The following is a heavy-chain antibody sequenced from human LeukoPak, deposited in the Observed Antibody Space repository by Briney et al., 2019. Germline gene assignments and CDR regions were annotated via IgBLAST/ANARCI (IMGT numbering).Heavy chain of an antibody. D-gene: IGHD2-15*01. CDR2: INSDGSST. V-gene: IGHV3-74*01. CDR1: GFTFSSYW. Sequence: GGSLRLSCAASGFTFSSYWMHWVRHAPGKGVVWVSRINSDGSSTIYADCEKGRFTISRDNAKNTLYLQMNSLRAEHTAVYYCARHLDPCFLDYWGQGTLVTVSS. J-gene: IGHJ4*02. CDR3: ARHLDPCFLDY.